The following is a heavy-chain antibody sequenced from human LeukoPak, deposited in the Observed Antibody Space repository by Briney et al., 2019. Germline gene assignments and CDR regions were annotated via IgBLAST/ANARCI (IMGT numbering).Heavy chain of an antibody. D-gene: IGHD3-3*01. CDR2: ISYDGSNK. Sequence: GGSLRLSCAASGFTFSSYAMHWVRQAPGKGLEWVAVISYDGSNKYYADSVKGRFTISRDNSKNTLYLQMNSLRAEDTAVYYCARVLNGFSDAFDIWGQGTMVTVSS. V-gene: IGHV3-30-3*01. CDR3: ARVLNGFSDAFDI. CDR1: GFTFSSYA. J-gene: IGHJ3*02.